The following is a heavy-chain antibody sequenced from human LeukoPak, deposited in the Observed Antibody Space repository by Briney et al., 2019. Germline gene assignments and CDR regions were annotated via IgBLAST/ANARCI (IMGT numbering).Heavy chain of an antibody. CDR2: MNPNSGNT. CDR1: GYTFTSYD. Sequence: VASVKVSCKASGYTFTSYDINWVRQATGQGLEWMGWMNPNSGNTGYAQKFQGRVTITRNTSISTAYMELSSLRSEDTAVYYCARGNVLRFLEWLFSAFDIWGQGTMVTVSS. CDR3: ARGNVLRFLEWLFSAFDI. V-gene: IGHV1-8*03. J-gene: IGHJ3*02. D-gene: IGHD3-3*01.